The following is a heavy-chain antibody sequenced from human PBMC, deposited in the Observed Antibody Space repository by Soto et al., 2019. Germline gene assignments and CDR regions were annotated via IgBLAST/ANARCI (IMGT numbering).Heavy chain of an antibody. CDR1: GYTFNGSY. CDR3: AREAGIAVAGFDY. V-gene: IGHV1-2*04. CDR2: INPNSGGT. J-gene: IGHJ4*02. Sequence: ASVKVSCKASGYTFNGSYMTWGRQAPGQGLEWMGWINPNSGGTNYAQKFQGWVTMTRDTSISTAYMELSRLRSDDTAVYYCAREAGIAVAGFDYWGQGTLVTVSS. D-gene: IGHD6-19*01.